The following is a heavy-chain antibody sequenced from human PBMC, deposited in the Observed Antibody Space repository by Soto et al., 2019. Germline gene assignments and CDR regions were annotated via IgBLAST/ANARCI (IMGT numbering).Heavy chain of an antibody. Sequence: GGSLRLSCAASGFTFSNAWMSWVRQAPGKGLEWVGRIKSKTDGGTTDYAAPVKGRFTISRDDSKNTLYLQMNSLKTEDTAVYYCTTAIVVPAAIGMDVWGQGTTVTVSS. D-gene: IGHD2-2*01. V-gene: IGHV3-15*01. CDR2: IKSKTDGGTT. J-gene: IGHJ6*02. CDR1: GFTFSNAW. CDR3: TTAIVVPAAIGMDV.